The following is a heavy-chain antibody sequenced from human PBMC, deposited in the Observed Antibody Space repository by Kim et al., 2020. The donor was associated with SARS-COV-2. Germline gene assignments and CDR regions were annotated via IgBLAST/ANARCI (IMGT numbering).Heavy chain of an antibody. CDR2: ISSSGSTI. CDR3: ARAIRYFDWFPLTPQLDVAFDI. D-gene: IGHD3-9*01. J-gene: IGHJ3*02. Sequence: GGSLRLSCAASGFTFSDYYMSWIRQAPGKGLEWVSYISSSGSTIYYADSVKGRFTISRDNAKNSLYLQMNSLRAEDTAVYYCARAIRYFDWFPLTPQLDVAFDIWGQGTMVTVSS. CDR1: GFTFSDYY. V-gene: IGHV3-11*01.